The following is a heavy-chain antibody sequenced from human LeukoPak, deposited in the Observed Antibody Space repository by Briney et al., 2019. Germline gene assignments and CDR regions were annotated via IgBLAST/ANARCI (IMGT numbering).Heavy chain of an antibody. CDR2: IRYDGTNK. J-gene: IGHJ4*02. Sequence: GGSLRLSCAASGFTFSSYGMHWVRQAPGEGLEWVTFIRYDGTNKYYADSVKGRFTISRDNSKNTLYLQMNSLRAEDTAVYYCAKGGITARRYFDYWGQGTLVTVSS. CDR1: GFTFSSYG. D-gene: IGHD6-6*01. CDR3: AKGGITARRYFDY. V-gene: IGHV3-30*02.